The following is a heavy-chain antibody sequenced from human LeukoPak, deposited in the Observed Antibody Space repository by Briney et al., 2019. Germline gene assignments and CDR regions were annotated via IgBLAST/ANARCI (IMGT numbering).Heavy chain of an antibody. D-gene: IGHD3-9*01. V-gene: IGHV1-3*01. Sequence: GASVKVSCKASGYTFTSYAMHWVRQAPGQRLEWMGWINAGNGNTKYSQKFQGRVTITRDTSASTAYMELSSLRSEDTAVYYCGRDSGTIPFDYWGQGTLVTVSS. J-gene: IGHJ4*02. CDR2: INAGNGNT. CDR3: GRDSGTIPFDY. CDR1: GYTFTSYA.